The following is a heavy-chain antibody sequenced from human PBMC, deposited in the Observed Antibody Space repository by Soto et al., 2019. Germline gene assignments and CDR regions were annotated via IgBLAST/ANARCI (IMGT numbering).Heavy chain of an antibody. CDR1: GGSISSGGYY. CDR2: IYSSGST. J-gene: IGHJ4*02. CDR3: ARSGSYPSVDLDY. Sequence: QVQLQESGPRLVTPSQTLSLTCTVSGGSISSGGYYWSWIRQHPGKGLEWIGYIYSSGSTYYNPSLKSRVTISIDTSKNQFSLKLSSVTAADTAVYYCARSGSYPSVDLDYWGQGTLVTVSS. V-gene: IGHV4-31*03. D-gene: IGHD3-10*01.